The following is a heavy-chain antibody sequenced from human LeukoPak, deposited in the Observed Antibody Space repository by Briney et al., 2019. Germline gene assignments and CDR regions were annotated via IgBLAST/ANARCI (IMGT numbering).Heavy chain of an antibody. J-gene: IGHJ4*02. CDR1: GFTFSSYA. D-gene: IGHD3-16*01. Sequence: GGSLRLSCAASGFTFSSYAMSWVRQAPGKGLEWVSVISGSGGSTYYADSVKGRFIISRDDSKNTVYPQMYSLRPEDTAVYYCAKASGRSAYGLDYWGQGTLVTVFS. CDR2: ISGSGGST. CDR3: AKASGRSAYGLDY. V-gene: IGHV3-23*01.